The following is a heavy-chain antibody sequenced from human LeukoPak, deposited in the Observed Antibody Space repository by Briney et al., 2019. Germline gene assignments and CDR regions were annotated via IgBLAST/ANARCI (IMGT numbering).Heavy chain of an antibody. J-gene: IGHJ4*02. D-gene: IGHD2-2*01. V-gene: IGHV4-39*01. CDR1: GGXISSSSYH. CDR3: ARISIVVVPAYFDY. CDR2: MYYSGST. Sequence: SETLSLTCTVSGGXISSSSYHWGWIRQPPGKRLEWIGSMYYSGSTYYNPSLKSRVTVSVDTSKNQFSLNLSSVTAADTAVYYCARISIVVVPAYFDYWGQGNLVTVSS.